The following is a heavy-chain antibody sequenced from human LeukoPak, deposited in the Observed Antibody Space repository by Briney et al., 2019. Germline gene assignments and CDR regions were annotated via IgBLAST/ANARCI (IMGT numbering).Heavy chain of an antibody. CDR1: GFTFDDYA. V-gene: IGHV3-9*01. CDR3: AKVVSVVVTAILDY. D-gene: IGHD2-21*02. Sequence: GRSLRLSCAASGFTFDDYAMHWVRQAPGKGLEWVSGISWNSGSIGYADSVKGRFTISRDNSKNTLYLQMNSLRAEDTAVYYCAKVVSVVVTAILDYWGQGTLVTVSS. J-gene: IGHJ4*02. CDR2: ISWNSGSI.